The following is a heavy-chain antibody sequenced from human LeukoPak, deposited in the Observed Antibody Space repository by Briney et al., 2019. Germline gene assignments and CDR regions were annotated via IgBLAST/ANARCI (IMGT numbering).Heavy chain of an antibody. J-gene: IGHJ6*02. V-gene: IGHV3-48*03. CDR3: TRDRGYYSYYGMDV. CDR1: GFTFSSSD. D-gene: IGHD3-16*01. CDR2: ISSSGGSI. Sequence: GGSLRLSCAASGFTFSSSDMNWVRQAPGKGLEWVSFISSSGGSIYYADSVKGRFTISRDNAKNSLYLQMNSLRAEDTALYYCTRDRGYYSYYGMDVWGQGTTVTVSS.